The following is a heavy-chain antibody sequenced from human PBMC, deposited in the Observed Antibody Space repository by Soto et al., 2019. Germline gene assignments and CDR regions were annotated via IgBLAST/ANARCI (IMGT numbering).Heavy chain of an antibody. V-gene: IGHV3-7*01. CDR1: GFTFSSYW. CDR2: IKQDGSEK. Sequence: GSLRLSCAASGFTFSSYWMSWVRQVPGKGLEWVANIKQDGSEKYYVDSVKGRFTISRDNAKNSLYLQMNSLRAEDTAVYYCAREWVAAAGLFDYWGQGTLVTVSS. CDR3: AREWVAAAGLFDY. J-gene: IGHJ4*02. D-gene: IGHD6-13*01.